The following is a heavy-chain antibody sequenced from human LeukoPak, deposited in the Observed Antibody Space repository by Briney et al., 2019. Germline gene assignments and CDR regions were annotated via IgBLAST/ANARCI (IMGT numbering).Heavy chain of an antibody. J-gene: IGHJ6*03. CDR1: GFTFNSYG. V-gene: IGHV3-30*02. CDR3: AKVLRYYYMDV. CDR2: IRFDGSNK. Sequence: PGGSLRLSCAASGFTFNSYGMHWVRQAPGKGLEWMAFIRFDGSNKYYGDSVKGRFTISRDNSKNTLYLQMNSLRAEDTAVYYCAKVLRYYYMDVWGKGTTVTVSS.